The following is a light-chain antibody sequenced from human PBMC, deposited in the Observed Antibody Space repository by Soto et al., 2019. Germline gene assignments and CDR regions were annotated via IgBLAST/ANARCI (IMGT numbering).Light chain of an antibody. J-gene: IGLJ2*01. CDR2: EVT. CDR3: SSYTSASTLV. Sequence: QSALTQPASGSGSPGQSITISCTGTSRDVGSYNFVSWYQHHPGKAPKLIIYEVTNRPSGVSNRFSGSKSGNTASLTISGLQAEDDADYHCSSYTSASTLVFGGGTKVTVL. CDR1: SRDVGSYNF. V-gene: IGLV2-14*01.